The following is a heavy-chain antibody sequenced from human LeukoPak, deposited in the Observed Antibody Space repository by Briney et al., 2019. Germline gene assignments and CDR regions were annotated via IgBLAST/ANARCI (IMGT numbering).Heavy chain of an antibody. CDR1: GGSFSSYY. CDR2: IYYRGLT. J-gene: IGHJ3*02. CDR3: ASVAESDAFEI. V-gene: IGHV4-59*08. D-gene: IGHD2-21*01. Sequence: PSETLSLTCTVSGGSFSSYYWSWIRQPPGKGLEWIGCIYYRGLTNYNPSLRSRVTMSVDTSKTQFSLKLSSVTAADTAVYYCASVAESDAFEIWGQGTMVTVSS.